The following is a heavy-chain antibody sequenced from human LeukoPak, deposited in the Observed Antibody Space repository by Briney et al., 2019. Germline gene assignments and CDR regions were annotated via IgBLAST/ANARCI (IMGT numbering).Heavy chain of an antibody. J-gene: IGHJ4*02. CDR1: GFTFSSYA. CDR2: ISSGDRT. CDR3: AKDATAIPYFHWFDN. Sequence: HPGGSLRLSCAASGFTFSSYAMNWVRQAPGKGLEWVAGISSGDRTFHAESVKRRFTISRDKSKDTLYLQINSLRAEDTAVYYCAKDATAIPYFHWFDNWGQGTQVIVSS. V-gene: IGHV3-23*01. D-gene: IGHD3-9*01.